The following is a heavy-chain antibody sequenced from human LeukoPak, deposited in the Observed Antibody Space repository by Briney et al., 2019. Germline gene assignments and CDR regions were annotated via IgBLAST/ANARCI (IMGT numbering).Heavy chain of an antibody. J-gene: IGHJ4*02. D-gene: IGHD1-26*01. V-gene: IGHV3-23*01. CDR1: GVTFSSFD. CDR3: ARNTEHGFDH. CDR2: LSCIDTSCTE. Sequence: GGSLRLSCAASGVTFSSFDMIWVRQAPGKGLEWVSTLSCIDTSCTEYYADSVKGRFSISRDNSKNTLFLQMNSLRVEDTAVYYTARNTEHGFDHWGQGTLVTVSS.